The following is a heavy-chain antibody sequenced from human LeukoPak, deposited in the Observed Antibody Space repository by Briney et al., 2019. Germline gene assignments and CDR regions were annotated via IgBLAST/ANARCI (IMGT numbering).Heavy chain of an antibody. Sequence: GGSLRLSCAASGFTVSSNYMSWVRQAPGKGLEWVSVIYSGGSTYYADSVKGRFTISRDNAANSLYLQVNSLRAEDSAVYYCASTFPYCTSGTCALGGQGTLVTVSS. J-gene: IGHJ4*02. D-gene: IGHD2-15*01. V-gene: IGHV3-66*01. CDR1: GFTVSSNY. CDR3: ASTFPYCTSGTCAL. CDR2: IYSGGST.